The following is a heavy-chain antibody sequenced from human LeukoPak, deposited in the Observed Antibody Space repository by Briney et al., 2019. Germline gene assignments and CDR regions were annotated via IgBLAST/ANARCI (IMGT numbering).Heavy chain of an antibody. CDR1: GFTFSSYA. J-gene: IGHJ4*02. V-gene: IGHV3-23*01. D-gene: IGHD3-3*01. Sequence: GGSLSLSCAASGFTFSSYAMSWVRQAPGKGLEWGSAISGSGSSTYYADSVKGRFTIARDNSKNTLYLQMNSLRAEDTAVYYCAKDYDFWSGPYDYWGQGALVTVSS. CDR3: AKDYDFWSGPYDY. CDR2: ISGSGSST.